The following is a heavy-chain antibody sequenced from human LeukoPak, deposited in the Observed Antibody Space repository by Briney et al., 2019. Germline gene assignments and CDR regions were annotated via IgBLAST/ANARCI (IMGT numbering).Heavy chain of an antibody. J-gene: IGHJ4*02. CDR2: INTYDGNI. D-gene: IGHD2-21*02. CDR3: ARARRGDISLGY. CDR1: GYNFISYG. Sequence: ASVNVSCKTSGYNFISYGINWVRQAPGQGLEWMGGINTYDGNIHSAQKFQGRVTLTTDTSTSTVYMELRNLRSDDTAVYYCARARRGDISLGYWGQGTLVTVSS. V-gene: IGHV1-18*01.